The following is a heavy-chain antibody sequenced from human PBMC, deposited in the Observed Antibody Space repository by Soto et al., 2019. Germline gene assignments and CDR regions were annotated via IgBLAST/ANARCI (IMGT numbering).Heavy chain of an antibody. Sequence: QVQLQEPGPGLVTPSQTLSLTCTVSGGSISSGGYYWSWIRQHPGKGLEWIGYIYYSGSTYYNPSLKSRVNISVDTSKNQFSLKLSSVTAADTAVYYCARKNYADYYYGMDVWGQGTTVTVSS. D-gene: IGHD1-7*01. J-gene: IGHJ6*02. CDR2: IYYSGST. CDR1: GGSISSGGYY. V-gene: IGHV4-31*03. CDR3: ARKNYADYYYGMDV.